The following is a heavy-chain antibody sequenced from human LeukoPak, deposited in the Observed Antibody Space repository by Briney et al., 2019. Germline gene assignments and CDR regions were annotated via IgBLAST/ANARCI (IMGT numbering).Heavy chain of an antibody. J-gene: IGHJ4*02. V-gene: IGHV4-38-2*02. CDR1: GYSIRSGYY. D-gene: IGHD1-26*01. Sequence: SETLSLTCTVSGYSIRSGYYWGWIRQPPGKGLEWIGSINHSGNTYYNPSLKSRVTISVDTSKNQFSLRLSSVTAADTAVYYCAREKGSYSLFGNWGQGTLVTVSS. CDR3: AREKGSYSLFGN. CDR2: INHSGNT.